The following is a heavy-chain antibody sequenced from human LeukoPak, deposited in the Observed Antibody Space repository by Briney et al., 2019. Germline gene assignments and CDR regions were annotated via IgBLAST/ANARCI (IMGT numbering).Heavy chain of an antibody. J-gene: IGHJ5*02. V-gene: IGHV1-18*01. CDR3: ARGSIRWDWFDP. D-gene: IGHD3-16*01. CDR1: GYTFTSYG. Sequence: ASVTVSFTASGYTFTSYGISWVRQAPGQGLEWMGWISAYNGNTNYAQKLQGRVTMTTDTSTSTAYMELRSLRSDDTAVYYCARGSIRWDWFDPWGQGTLVTVSS. CDR2: ISAYNGNT.